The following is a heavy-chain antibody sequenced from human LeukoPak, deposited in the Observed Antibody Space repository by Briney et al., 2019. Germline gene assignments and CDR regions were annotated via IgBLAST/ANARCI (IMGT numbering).Heavy chain of an antibody. CDR3: ARGLDSSGWDD. CDR2: ISSSSSYI. J-gene: IGHJ4*02. V-gene: IGHV3-21*01. Sequence: GGSLRLSCAASGFTFSSYSMNWVRQAPGKGLEWVSSISSSSSYICYADSVKGRFTISRDNAKNSLYLQMNGLRAEDTAVYYCARGLDSSGWDDWGQGTLVTVSS. CDR1: GFTFSSYS. D-gene: IGHD6-19*01.